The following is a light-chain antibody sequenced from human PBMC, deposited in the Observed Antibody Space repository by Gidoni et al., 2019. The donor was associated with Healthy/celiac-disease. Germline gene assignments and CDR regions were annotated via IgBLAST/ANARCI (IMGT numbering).Light chain of an antibody. CDR1: ALPKQY. CDR3: QSADSSGTLVV. V-gene: IGLV3-25*03. CDR2: KDS. Sequence: SYELTQRPSVSVSTGQTARITCSGDALPKQYAYWYQQKPGQAPVLVIYKDSERPSGIPERFSGSSSGTTVTLTISVVQAEDEADYYCQSADSSGTLVVFGGGTKLTVL. J-gene: IGLJ2*01.